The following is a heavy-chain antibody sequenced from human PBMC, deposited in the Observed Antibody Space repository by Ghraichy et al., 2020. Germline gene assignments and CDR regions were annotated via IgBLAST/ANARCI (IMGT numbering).Heavy chain of an antibody. Sequence: GGSLRLSCAASGFSFTSYAMTWVRQAPGKGPEWVSSIGATDGTTSYADSVEGRFTISRDNAKNTLYLQLNSLRADDTAVYYCARGGITGAGICNWFNPWGKGTLVTVSS. CDR3: ARGGITGAGICNWFNP. CDR1: GFSFTSYA. V-gene: IGHV3-23*01. J-gene: IGHJ5*02. D-gene: IGHD7-27*01. CDR2: IGATDGTT.